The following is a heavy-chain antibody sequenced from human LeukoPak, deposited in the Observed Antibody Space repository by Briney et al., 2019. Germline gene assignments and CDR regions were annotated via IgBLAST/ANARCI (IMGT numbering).Heavy chain of an antibody. CDR2: INHSGST. D-gene: IGHD6-13*01. V-gene: IGHV4-34*01. CDR1: GGSFSGYY. J-gene: IGHJ6*03. CDR3: ARGYSSSWYFYYYMDV. Sequence: SETLSLTCAVYGGSFSGYYWSWIRQPPGKGLEWIGEINHSGSTNYNPSLKSRVTISVDTSKNQFSLKLSSVTAADTAVYYCARGYSSSWYFYYYMDVWGTGTTVTVTS.